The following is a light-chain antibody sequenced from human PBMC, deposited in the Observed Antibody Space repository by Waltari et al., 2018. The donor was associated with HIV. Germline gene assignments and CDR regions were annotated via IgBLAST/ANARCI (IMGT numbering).Light chain of an antibody. V-gene: IGLV10-54*01. CDR3: SAWDSSLGAWV. J-gene: IGLJ3*02. Sequence: QAGLTHPPSVSRGLKPTAPLTCTGNSDNVGCQGLAFLQQQQARPPKLLPYRNDDRPSGMLERFSTSRSGNTASLTITGLQPEDETDYYCSAWDSSLGAWVFGGGTRLTVL. CDR2: RND. CDR1: SDNVGCQG.